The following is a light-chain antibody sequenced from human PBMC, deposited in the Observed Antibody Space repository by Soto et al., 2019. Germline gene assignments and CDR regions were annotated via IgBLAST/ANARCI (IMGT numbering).Light chain of an antibody. CDR3: QHYGGMWA. Sequence: DIQMTQSPSTLSAFIGDRVTITCRASQSITNRLAWYQQKPGKPPKVLIYDASSLESGVPSRFSGSGYGTDFILTINSLQPDDVSTYYCQHYGGMWAFGQGTKVESK. CDR1: QSITNR. CDR2: DAS. J-gene: IGKJ1*01. V-gene: IGKV1-5*01.